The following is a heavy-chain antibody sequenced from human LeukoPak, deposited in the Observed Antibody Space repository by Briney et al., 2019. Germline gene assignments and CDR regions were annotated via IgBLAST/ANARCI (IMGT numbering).Heavy chain of an antibody. Sequence: GGSLRLSCDASGFQFRDYVLSWGLQAPGQGLEWVCGITWNGERAGYAEGVRGRFSISRDNAKNSLYVQMNSLRADDTAFYFCSRHWRSGYSNDSWGQGTLVTVSS. CDR1: GFQFRDYV. V-gene: IGHV3-20*04. J-gene: IGHJ4*02. CDR2: ITWNGERA. CDR3: SRHWRSGYSNDS. D-gene: IGHD3-22*01.